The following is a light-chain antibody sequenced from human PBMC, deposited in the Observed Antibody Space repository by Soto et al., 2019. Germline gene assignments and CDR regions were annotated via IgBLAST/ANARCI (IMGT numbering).Light chain of an antibody. CDR3: QQYNNWPYT. CDR2: GAS. Sequence: EIVMTQSPATLSVSPGERATLACRASQSVSSNLAWFQQKPGQAPRLLMYGASTRDTGIPARFSGSGSGTEFTLTISSLQSEDFGVYYCQQYNNWPYTFGQGTKVDIK. CDR1: QSVSSN. V-gene: IGKV3-15*01. J-gene: IGKJ2*01.